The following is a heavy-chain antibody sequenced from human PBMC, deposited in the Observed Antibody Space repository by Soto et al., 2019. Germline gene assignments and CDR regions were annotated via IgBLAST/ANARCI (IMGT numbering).Heavy chain of an antibody. CDR3: AGNSWSYSQGLDY. J-gene: IGHJ4*02. CDR1: GGTFSTFS. Sequence: QVQLVQSGAEVKKPGSSVKVSCKASGGTFSTFSINWVRQAPGQGLEWMGGLIPIFGTVNYAQRFQGRVAITADESTSTAYMELSSLRFEDTAVYYCAGNSWSYSQGLDYWGQGTLVTVSS. D-gene: IGHD1-26*01. CDR2: LIPIFGTV. V-gene: IGHV1-69*01.